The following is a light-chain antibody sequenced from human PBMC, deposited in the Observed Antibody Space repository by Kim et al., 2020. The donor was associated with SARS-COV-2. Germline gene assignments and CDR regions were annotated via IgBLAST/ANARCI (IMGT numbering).Light chain of an antibody. CDR1: ESVSSGN. CDR3: QQYADLPCT. Sequence: EMVQSPGTVILSPGQGATLSCRASESVSSGNLAWYQQKPGQAPRLLIYGASSRATGIPDRFSGGGSGTDFTLTISRLEPEDFAVYHCQQYADLPCTFGQWTKVDI. V-gene: IGKV3-20*01. J-gene: IGKJ2*02. CDR2: GAS.